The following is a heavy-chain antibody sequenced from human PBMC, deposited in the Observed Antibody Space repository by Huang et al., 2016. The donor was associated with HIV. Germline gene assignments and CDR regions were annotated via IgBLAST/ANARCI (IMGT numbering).Heavy chain of an antibody. Sequence: EVQLVQSGAVVKKPGESLKISCKGSGYTFTGYWIGWVRQMPGKGLEWMGITYPVDSDTTYSPSFQGQVTISADKSISTAYLQWSGLKASDTAMYYCARQGVGDFVVEPTGLGAFDIWGQGTMVTVSS. CDR3: ARQGVGDFVVEPTGLGAFDI. CDR1: GYTFTGYW. V-gene: IGHV5-51*01. J-gene: IGHJ3*02. CDR2: TYPVDSDT. D-gene: IGHD2-2*01.